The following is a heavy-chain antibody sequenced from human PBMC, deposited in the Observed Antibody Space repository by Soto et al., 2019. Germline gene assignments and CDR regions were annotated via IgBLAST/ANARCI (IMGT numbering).Heavy chain of an antibody. V-gene: IGHV3-21*01. J-gene: IGHJ4*02. D-gene: IGHD3-22*01. CDR1: GFTFSSYS. Sequence: EVQLVESGGGLVKPGGSLRLSCAASGFTFSSYSMNWVRQAPGKGLEWVSSISSSSSYIYYADSVKGRFTISRDNAKNSRYLQMNSLRAEDTAVYYGARDLHFYDSGGDYGYWGQGTLVTVSS. CDR2: ISSSSSYI. CDR3: ARDLHFYDSGGDYGY.